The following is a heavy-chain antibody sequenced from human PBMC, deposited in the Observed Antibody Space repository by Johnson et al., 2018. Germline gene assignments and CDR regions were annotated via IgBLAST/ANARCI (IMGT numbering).Heavy chain of an antibody. CDR1: GGSFSGYY. V-gene: IGHV4-34*01. Sequence: QVQLQQWGAGLLKPSETLSLTCAVYGGSFSGYYWSWIRQPPGKGLEWMGEINHSGSTNDNPSLKSRVTISVDTSKNQFSLKLRSVTAADTAVYYCARGGDDDYYYMDGWGKGTTVTVSS. CDR3: ARGGDDDYYYMDG. D-gene: IGHD3-16*01. J-gene: IGHJ6*03. CDR2: INHSGST.